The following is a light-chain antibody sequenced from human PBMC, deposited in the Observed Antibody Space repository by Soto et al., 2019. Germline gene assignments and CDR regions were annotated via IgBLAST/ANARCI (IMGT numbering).Light chain of an antibody. V-gene: IGKV3-20*01. CDR3: QQYCGSPRVT. J-gene: IGKJ4*01. Sequence: EIVLTQSPGTLSLSPGERVTLSCRASQSVSSNYLAWYQQKPGQAPRLLIYSASSRATGIPDRFSGSGSGTEFTLTINRLEPEDFAVYYCQQYCGSPRVTFGGGTKVEIK. CDR2: SAS. CDR1: QSVSSNY.